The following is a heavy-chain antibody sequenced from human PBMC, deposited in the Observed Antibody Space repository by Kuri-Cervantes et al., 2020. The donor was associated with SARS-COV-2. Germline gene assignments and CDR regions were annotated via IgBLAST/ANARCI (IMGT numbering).Heavy chain of an antibody. J-gene: IGHJ4*02. CDR1: GFTFKSYA. CDR2: ISGTGGGT. Sequence: GESPKISCAASGFTFKSYAMNWVRQAPGKGLEWVSGISGTGGGTYYADSVKGRLTISRANSKNMLYLEMKSLRVEDKAVYYCAKDRDNTGRPYFFEDWGQGTLVTVSS. V-gene: IGHV3-23*01. D-gene: IGHD2-21*01. CDR3: AKDRDNTGRPYFFED.